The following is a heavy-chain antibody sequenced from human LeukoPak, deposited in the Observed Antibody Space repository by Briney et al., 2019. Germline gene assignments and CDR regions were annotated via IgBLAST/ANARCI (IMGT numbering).Heavy chain of an antibody. D-gene: IGHD3-22*01. V-gene: IGHV1-2*02. CDR3: ARGDGYGITMIVVAPDDAFDI. CDR1: GYTFTDNH. J-gene: IGHJ3*02. CDR2: INPNSGGT. Sequence: ASVKVSCKASGYTFTDNHMHWVRQAPGQGLECMGWINPNSGGTNYAQKFQGRVTMTRDTSISTDYMQLSRLTSDDTAVYYCARGDGYGITMIVVAPDDAFDIWGQGTMVTVSS.